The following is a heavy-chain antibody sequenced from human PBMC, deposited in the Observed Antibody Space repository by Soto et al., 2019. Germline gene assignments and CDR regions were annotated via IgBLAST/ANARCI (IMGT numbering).Heavy chain of an antibody. CDR1: GGSIRSGGYY. Sequence: SETLSLTCTVSGGSIRSGGYYWSWVRQNPRRGLEWIGNIYYSGNTYYNPSLKSRLTVSVDTSKNQFSLNLSSVTAADTAVYYCARDRLMATAGTARHYFGLDVWGQGTTVTV. CDR3: ARDRLMATAGTARHYFGLDV. V-gene: IGHV4-31*03. CDR2: IYYSGNT. J-gene: IGHJ6*02. D-gene: IGHD5-18*01.